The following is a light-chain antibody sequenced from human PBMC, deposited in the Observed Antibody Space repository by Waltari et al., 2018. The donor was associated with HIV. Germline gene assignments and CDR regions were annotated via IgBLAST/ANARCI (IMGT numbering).Light chain of an antibody. CDR2: KAS. CDR1: QSISRW. Sequence: DIQMTQSPSTLSASVGDRVTITCRASQSISRWLDWYQQKPGKAPKLLIYKASSLESGVPSRFSGSGSGTEFTLTISSLQPDDFATYYCQQYNSYSTVGQGTKVEIK. CDR3: QQYNSYST. J-gene: IGKJ1*01. V-gene: IGKV1-5*03.